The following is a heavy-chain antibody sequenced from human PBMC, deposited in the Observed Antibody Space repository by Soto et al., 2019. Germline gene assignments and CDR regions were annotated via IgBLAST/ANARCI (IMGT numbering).Heavy chain of an antibody. CDR2: IYSGGTT. V-gene: IGHV3-53*04. CDR1: GFTVSSNY. CDR3: ARLSTDSRGHANWYFDL. Sequence: EVQLVESGGGLVQPGGSLRLSCTPSGFTVSSNYMSWVRQAAGKGLEWVSVIYSGGTTHYADSVKGRFTFSRHNSKNXXYLQMNSLRVEDTAVYYCARLSTDSRGHANWYFDLWGRGTLVTVSS. J-gene: IGHJ2*01. D-gene: IGHD3-22*01.